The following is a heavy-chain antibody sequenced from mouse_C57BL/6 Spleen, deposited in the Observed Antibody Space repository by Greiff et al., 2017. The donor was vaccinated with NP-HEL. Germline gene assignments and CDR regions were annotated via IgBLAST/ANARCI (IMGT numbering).Heavy chain of an antibody. CDR1: GYTFTSYW. V-gene: IGHV1-64*01. Sequence: QVQLQQPGAELVKPGASVKLSCKASGYTFTSYWMHWVKQRPGQGLEWIGMIHPNSGSTNYNEKFKSKATLTVDKSSSTAYMQLSSLTSEDSAVYYCARDYGSSLFADWGQGTLVTVSA. D-gene: IGHD1-1*01. J-gene: IGHJ3*01. CDR2: IHPNSGST. CDR3: ARDYGSSLFAD.